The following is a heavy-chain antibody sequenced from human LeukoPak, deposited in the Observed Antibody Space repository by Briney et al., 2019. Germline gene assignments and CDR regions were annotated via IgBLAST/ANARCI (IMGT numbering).Heavy chain of an antibody. J-gene: IGHJ4*02. CDR3: ASSNCSGGSCYSGY. CDR1: GFTFSSYW. V-gene: IGHV3-7*03. D-gene: IGHD2-15*01. CDR2: IKQDGSEK. Sequence: PGGSLRLSCAASGFTFSSYWMTWVRQAPGRGLEWVANIKQDGSEKYYVDSVKGRFTISRDNAKNSLYLQMNSLRAEDTAVYYCASSNCSGGSCYSGYWGQGTLVTVSS.